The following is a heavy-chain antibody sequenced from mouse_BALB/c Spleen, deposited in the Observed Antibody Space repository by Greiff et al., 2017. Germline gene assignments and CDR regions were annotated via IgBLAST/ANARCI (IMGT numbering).Heavy chain of an antibody. J-gene: IGHJ4*01. CDR1: GFTFSSYT. Sequence: EVKLVESGGGLVKPGGSLKLSCAASGFTFSSYTMSWVRQTPEKRLEWVATISSGGSYTYYPDSVKGRFTISRDNAKNTLYLQMSSLKSEDTAMYYCTRGDDGYYDYYAMDYWGQGTSVTVSS. V-gene: IGHV5-6-4*01. CDR3: TRGDDGYYDYYAMDY. D-gene: IGHD2-3*01. CDR2: ISSGGSYT.